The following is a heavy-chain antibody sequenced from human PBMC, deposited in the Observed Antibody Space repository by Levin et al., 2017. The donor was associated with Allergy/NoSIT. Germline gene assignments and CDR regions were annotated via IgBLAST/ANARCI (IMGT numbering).Heavy chain of an antibody. CDR3: TRLDY. CDR1: GFRFSTYV. V-gene: IGHV3-30*09. D-gene: IGHD6-25*01. CDR2: MSDDGTTK. Sequence: SCAASGFRFSTYVFHWVRQAPGKGLEWVAVMSDDGTTKFYADSVNGRFAISRDNSKNTVYLHMKSLRTDDSAVYYFTRLDYWRRGTLVAVSS. J-gene: IGHJ4*02.